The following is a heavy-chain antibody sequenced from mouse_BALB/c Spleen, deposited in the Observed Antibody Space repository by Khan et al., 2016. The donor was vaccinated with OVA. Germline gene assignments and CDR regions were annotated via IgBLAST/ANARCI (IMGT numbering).Heavy chain of an antibody. CDR1: GYTFTDYA. V-gene: IGHV1S137*01. Sequence: QVQLQQSGPELVRPGVSVKISCKGSGYTFTDYAVHWVKQSHAKSLEWIGVISTYYGNTDYNQKFKGKATMTVEKSSNTAYMELARFTSEDSAIYYCARGSGYDRFAYWGQGTLVTVSA. CDR3: ARGSGYDRFAY. CDR2: ISTYYGNT. J-gene: IGHJ3*01. D-gene: IGHD2-2*01.